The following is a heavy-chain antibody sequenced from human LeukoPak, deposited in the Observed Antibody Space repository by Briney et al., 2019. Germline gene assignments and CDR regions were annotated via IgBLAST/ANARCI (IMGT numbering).Heavy chain of an antibody. D-gene: IGHD3-10*02. CDR1: GASISSTSDY. Sequence: SETLSLTCTVSGASISSTSDYWGWIRQPPGKGLEWIGTIYYSGRAYHNPSLRSRLTISVDTSKIQFSLKLSSVTAADTAVYYCARLRLFGELFVDYWGQGTLVTVSS. V-gene: IGHV4-39*07. CDR2: IYYSGRA. J-gene: IGHJ4*02. CDR3: ARLRLFGELFVDY.